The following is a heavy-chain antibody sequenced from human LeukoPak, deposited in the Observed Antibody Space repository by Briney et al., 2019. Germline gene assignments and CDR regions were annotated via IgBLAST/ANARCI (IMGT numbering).Heavy chain of an antibody. CDR2: ISSSSSYI. J-gene: IGHJ6*02. D-gene: IGHD3-3*01. CDR1: GFTFSSYA. Sequence: GRSLRLSCAASGFTFSSYAMHWVRQAPGKGLEWVSSISSSSSYIYYADSVKGRFTISRDNAKNSLYLQMNSLRAEDTAVCYCAREQSGPYYYGMDVWGQGTTVTVSS. V-gene: IGHV3-21*01. CDR3: AREQSGPYYYGMDV.